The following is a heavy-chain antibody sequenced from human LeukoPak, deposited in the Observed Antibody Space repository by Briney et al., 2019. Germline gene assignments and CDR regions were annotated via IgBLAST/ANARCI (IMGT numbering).Heavy chain of an antibody. V-gene: IGHV4-59*01. CDR1: GGSISSYY. CDR2: IYYSGRT. Sequence: SETLPLTCTVSGGSISSYYWNWIRQPPGKGLEWIGYIYYSGRTNYNPSLKSRVTISVDTSKNQFSLNLTSVTAADTAVYYCARFTPQGYGWGGYNRFDPWGQGTLVTVSS. J-gene: IGHJ5*02. CDR3: ARFTPQGYGWGGYNRFDP. D-gene: IGHD3-16*01.